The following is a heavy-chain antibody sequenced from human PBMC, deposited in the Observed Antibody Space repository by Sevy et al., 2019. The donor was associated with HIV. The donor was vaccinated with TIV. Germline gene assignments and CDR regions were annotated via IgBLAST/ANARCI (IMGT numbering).Heavy chain of an antibody. CDR2: FSFGCGRI. CDR3: AREGCTQPHDY. V-gene: IGHV3-23*01. J-gene: IGHJ4*02. CDR1: GFTFAKYS. Sequence: GGSLRLSCAVSGFTFAKYSMSWLHQAPGKGLEWVSTFSFGCGRINYADSVKGRFTISRDDSKNTLYLQMNSLRAEDTATYFCAREGCTQPHDYWGQGTLVTVSS.